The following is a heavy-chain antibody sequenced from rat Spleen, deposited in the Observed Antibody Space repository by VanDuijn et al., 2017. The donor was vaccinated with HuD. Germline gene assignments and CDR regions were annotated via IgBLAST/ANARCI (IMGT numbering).Heavy chain of an antibody. CDR2: FSYDGFTT. CDR1: GFTFKNYV. Sequence: EVQLVESGGGLVQPGRSLKLSCAVSGFTFKNYVMAWVRQAPTKGLEWVAAFSYDGFTTYYRDSVKGRFTISRDNAQSTLSLQMDSLRSEDTATYYCARRHYGYTDYFDYWGQGVMVTVSS. CDR3: ARRHYGYTDYFDY. V-gene: IGHV5-29*01. J-gene: IGHJ2*01. D-gene: IGHD1-9*01.